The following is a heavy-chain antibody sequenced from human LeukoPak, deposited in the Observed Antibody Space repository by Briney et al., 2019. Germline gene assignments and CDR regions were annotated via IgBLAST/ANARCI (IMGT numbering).Heavy chain of an antibody. CDR3: ARGVVTPTGAFDI. V-gene: IGHV4-38-2*02. D-gene: IGHD4-23*01. CDR2: IYHSGST. Sequence: SETLSLTCTVSGYSISSGYYWGWIRQPPGKGLEWIGSIYHSGSTYYNPSLKSRVTISVDTSKNQFSLKLSSVTAADTAVYYCARGVVTPTGAFDIWGQGTMVTVSS. CDR1: GYSISSGYY. J-gene: IGHJ3*02.